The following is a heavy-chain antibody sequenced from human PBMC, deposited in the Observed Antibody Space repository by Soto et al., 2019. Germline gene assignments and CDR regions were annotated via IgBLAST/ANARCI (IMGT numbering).Heavy chain of an antibody. CDR3: ARVDQDVTIVRGDTDDY. Sequence: QVQLQQWGAGLLKPSETLSLTCAVYGGSFSGYYWSWIRQPPGKGLEWIGEINPSGSTNYNPSLKSRVTISVDTSKSQYSLKLSSVTAADTAVYYCARVDQDVTIVRGDTDDYWGDGTLVTVSS. D-gene: IGHD3-10*01. J-gene: IGHJ4*01. V-gene: IGHV4-34*01. CDR2: INPSGST. CDR1: GGSFSGYY.